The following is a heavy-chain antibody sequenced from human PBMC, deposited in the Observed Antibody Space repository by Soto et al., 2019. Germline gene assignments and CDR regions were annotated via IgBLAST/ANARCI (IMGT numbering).Heavy chain of an antibody. D-gene: IGHD1-26*01. Sequence: ASVKVSCKASGYTFTSYGISWVRQAPGQGLEWMGWISAYNGNTNYAQKLQGRVTMTTDTSTGTAYMELRSLGSDDTAVYYCAREWVLHDAFDIWGQGTMVTVSS. CDR1: GYTFTSYG. CDR2: ISAYNGNT. V-gene: IGHV1-18*01. J-gene: IGHJ3*02. CDR3: AREWVLHDAFDI.